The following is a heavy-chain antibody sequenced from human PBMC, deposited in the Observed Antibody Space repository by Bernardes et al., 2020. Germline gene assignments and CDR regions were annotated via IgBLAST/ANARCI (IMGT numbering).Heavy chain of an antibody. CDR1: GFSLSTSGVC. CDR3: AHRRMYNSNWNEGNFDY. D-gene: IGHD1-1*01. V-gene: IGHV2-5*02. CDR2: ISWDDDK. Sequence: YVPTFLTPTQTLTPTCTFSGFSLSTSGVCVGWIRQPPGKALDWLAFISWDDDKRYSPSLKSRLTITKDTSKNQVVLTMTNMDPVDTGTYYCAHRRMYNSNWNEGNFDYWGQGTLVTGSS. J-gene: IGHJ4*02.